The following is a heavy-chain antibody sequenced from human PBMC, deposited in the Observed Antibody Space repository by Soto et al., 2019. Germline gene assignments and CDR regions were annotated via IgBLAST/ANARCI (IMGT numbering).Heavy chain of an antibody. V-gene: IGHV3-23*01. J-gene: IGHJ4*02. CDR3: AKNYYFDY. CDR2: INVDDRT. Sequence: EVQLLESGGDLVQPGGSLRLTCASSGFIFTSYAMSWVRQVPGKGLEWVSSINVDDRTYYTESVRGRFTVSRDNSKNTLYLQMNSLRAEDTALYYCAKNYYFDYWGRGTLVNVSS. CDR1: GFIFTSYA.